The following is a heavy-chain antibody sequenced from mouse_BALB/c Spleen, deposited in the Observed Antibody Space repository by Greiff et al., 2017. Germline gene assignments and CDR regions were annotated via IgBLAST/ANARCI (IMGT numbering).Heavy chain of an antibody. J-gene: IGHJ1*01. D-gene: IGHD6-1*01. Sequence: VQLQESGAELARPGASVKLSCKASGYTFTSYWMQWVKQRPGQGLEWIGAIYPGDGDTRYTQKFKGKATLTADKSSSTAYMQLSSLASEDSAVYYCASSDGYWYFDVWGAGTTVTVSS. CDR1: GYTFTSYW. CDR2: IYPGDGDT. CDR3: ASSDGYWYFDV. V-gene: IGHV1-87*01.